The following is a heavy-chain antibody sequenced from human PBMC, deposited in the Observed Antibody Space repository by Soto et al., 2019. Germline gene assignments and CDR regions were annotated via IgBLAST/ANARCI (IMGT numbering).Heavy chain of an antibody. CDR3: AGPGEQHRY. D-gene: IGHD3-16*01. Sequence: EVQLVESGGGLVQPGGSLRLSCAASGFTVSSNHMSWVRQAPGKGLEWVSLIYSGGSTYYADSVKGRFTFSRDNSKNTFYLQMNSLRVEDTAVYYCAGPGEQHRYWGQGTLVTVSS. CDR1: GFTVSSNH. CDR2: IYSGGST. V-gene: IGHV3-66*01. J-gene: IGHJ4*02.